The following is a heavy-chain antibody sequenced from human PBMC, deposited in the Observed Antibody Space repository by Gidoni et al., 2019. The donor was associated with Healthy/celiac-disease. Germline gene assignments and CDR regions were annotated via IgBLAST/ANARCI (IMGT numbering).Heavy chain of an antibody. CDR2: ITPICGTA. CDR1: DGTFSSYA. V-gene: IGHV1-69*01. D-gene: IGHD2-21*02. CDR3: ARGEMDRRIEVVTAICFIYYYGMDV. Sequence: QVQLVQSGAEVKKPGSAVQVSCKASDGTFSSYALRWVRQARGQGLEWMGGITPICGTANYAQKFQGRVTITADDSTSTAYMGLSSLRAEDTAVYYCARGEMDRRIEVVTAICFIYYYGMDVWGQGTTVTVSS. J-gene: IGHJ6*02.